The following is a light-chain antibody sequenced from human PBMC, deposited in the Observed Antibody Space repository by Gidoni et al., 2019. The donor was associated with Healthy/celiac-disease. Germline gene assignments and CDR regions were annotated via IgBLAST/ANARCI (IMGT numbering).Light chain of an antibody. Sequence: DIQLTQSPSFLSASVGDRVTITCRASQGISSYLAWYQQKPGKAPKLLIYAASTLQSGVPSRLSGSGSGTEFTLTISSLQPEDFATYYCQQPYXFXQGTKLEIK. CDR2: AAS. CDR3: QQPYX. CDR1: QGISSY. V-gene: IGKV1-9*01. J-gene: IGKJ2*01.